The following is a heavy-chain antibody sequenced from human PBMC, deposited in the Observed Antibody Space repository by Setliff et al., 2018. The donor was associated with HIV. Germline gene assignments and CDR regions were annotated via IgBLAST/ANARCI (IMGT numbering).Heavy chain of an antibody. Sequence: SETLSLTCTVSGGSISFGCYYWRWIRQPAGKGLEWIGRMHTSGSTSYSPSLKSRVTISIDTSKNQFSLELTSLIAADTAVYYCAREECTSWPRVHYWGQGALVTVSS. J-gene: IGHJ4*02. V-gene: IGHV4-61*02. CDR3: AREECTSWPRVHY. CDR1: GGSISFGCYY. CDR2: MHTSGST. D-gene: IGHD6-13*01.